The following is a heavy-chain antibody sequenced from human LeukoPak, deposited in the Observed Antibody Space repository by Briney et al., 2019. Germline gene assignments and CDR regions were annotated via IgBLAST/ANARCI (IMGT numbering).Heavy chain of an antibody. Sequence: PSETLSLTCTVSGYSISSGYYWGWIRQPPGKGLEWIGSIYHSGSTYYNPSLKSRVTISVDTSKNQFSLKLSSVTAADTAVYYCASLNMVRGAILDYWGQGTLVTVSS. CDR1: GYSISSGYY. CDR3: ASLNMVRGAILDY. V-gene: IGHV4-38-2*02. J-gene: IGHJ4*02. D-gene: IGHD3-10*01. CDR2: IYHSGST.